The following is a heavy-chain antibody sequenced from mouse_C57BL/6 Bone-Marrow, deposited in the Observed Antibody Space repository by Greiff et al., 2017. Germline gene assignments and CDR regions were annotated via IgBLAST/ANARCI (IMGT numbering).Heavy chain of an antibody. CDR1: GYAFSSSW. CDR2: IYPGDGDT. J-gene: IGHJ2*01. V-gene: IGHV1-82*01. CDR3: ARRDYDYPLYYFDY. D-gene: IGHD2-4*01. Sequence: VQVVESGPELVKPGASVKISCKASGYAFSSSWMNWVKQRPGKGLEWIGRIYPGDGDTNYNGKFKGKATLTADKSSSTAYMQLSSLTSEDSAVYFCARRDYDYPLYYFDYWGQGTTLTVSS.